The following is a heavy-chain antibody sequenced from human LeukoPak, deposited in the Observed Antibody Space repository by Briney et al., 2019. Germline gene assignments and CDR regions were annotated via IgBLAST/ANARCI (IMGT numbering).Heavy chain of an antibody. D-gene: IGHD2-2*01. V-gene: IGHV4-61*01. Sequence: SETLSLTCTVSGDSVSSASSYWSWIRQPPGKGLEWIAYVSYTGSTNYNPSLNSRVTTSIDTSKNQFSLKVSSVTAADTAVYYCARTQYCSSTSCYFGYFDYWGQGTLVTVSS. CDR2: VSYTGST. CDR3: ARTQYCSSTSCYFGYFDY. CDR1: GDSVSSASSY. J-gene: IGHJ4*02.